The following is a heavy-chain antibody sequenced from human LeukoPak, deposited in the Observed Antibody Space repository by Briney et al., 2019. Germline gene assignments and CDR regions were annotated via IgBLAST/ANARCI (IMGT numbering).Heavy chain of an antibody. J-gene: IGHJ4*02. V-gene: IGHV4-34*01. Sequence: PSETLSLTCAVYGGSFSGYYWSWIRQPPGKGLEWIGEIYHSGSTNYNPSLKSRVTISVDKSKNQFSLKLSSVTAADTAVYYCARADYGGSWFDYWGQGTLVTVSS. CDR1: GGSFSGYY. CDR2: IYHSGST. D-gene: IGHD4-23*01. CDR3: ARADYGGSWFDY.